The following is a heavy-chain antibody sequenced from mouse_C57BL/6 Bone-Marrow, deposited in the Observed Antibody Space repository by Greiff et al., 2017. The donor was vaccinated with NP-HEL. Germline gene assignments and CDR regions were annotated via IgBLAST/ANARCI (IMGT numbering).Heavy chain of an antibody. CDR1: GYTFTSYC. V-gene: IGHV1-7*01. D-gene: IGHD1-1*01. CDR3: AESRGSSYWYFDV. Sequence: QVQLKQSGAELAKPGASVKLSCKASGYTFTSYCMHWVKQRPGQGLEWIGYINPSSGYPKYDQKFKGKATLTADKSSSTAYMQLSSLTYEDSAVYCCAESRGSSYWYFDVWGTGTTVTVSS. CDR2: INPSSGYP. J-gene: IGHJ1*03.